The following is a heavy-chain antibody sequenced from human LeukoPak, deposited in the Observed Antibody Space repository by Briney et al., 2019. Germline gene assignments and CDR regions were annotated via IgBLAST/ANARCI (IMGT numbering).Heavy chain of an antibody. J-gene: IGHJ6*03. D-gene: IGHD2-15*01. V-gene: IGHV4-59*01. Sequence: PRGSLRLSCAASGFTFSSYAMSWVRQARWRGLEGVGYIYYSGSTNYNPSLKSRVTMSVDTSQHQFSLKLSSVTAADTAVYYCARFPGSAEYRHYYYMDVWGKGTAVTVS. CDR2: IYYSGST. CDR1: GFTFSSYA. CDR3: ARFPGSAEYRHYYYMDV.